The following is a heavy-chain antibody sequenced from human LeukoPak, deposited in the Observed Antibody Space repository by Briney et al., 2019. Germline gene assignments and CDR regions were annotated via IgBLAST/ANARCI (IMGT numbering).Heavy chain of an antibody. D-gene: IGHD5-12*01. CDR2: INPNSGGT. CDR1: GYTFTGYY. CDR3: ARGHHPYDPSDY. Sequence: ASVKVSCKASGYTFTGYYMHWVRQAPGQGLEWMGWINPNSGGTNYAQKFQGRVAMTRDTSISTAYMELSRLRSDDTAVYYCARGHHPYDPSDYWGQGTLVTVSS. V-gene: IGHV1-2*02. J-gene: IGHJ4*02.